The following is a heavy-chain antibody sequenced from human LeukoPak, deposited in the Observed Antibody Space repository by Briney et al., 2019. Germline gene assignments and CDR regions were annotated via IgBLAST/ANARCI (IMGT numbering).Heavy chain of an antibody. CDR2: IYYSGST. Sequence: SETLSLTCTVSGGSISSYYWSWIRQPPGKGLEWIGYIYYSGSTNYNPSLKSRVTISVDTSKNQFSLKLSSVTAADTAVYYCARGRGWFDYWGQGTLVTVSS. V-gene: IGHV4-59*01. CDR1: GGSISSYY. D-gene: IGHD6-19*01. J-gene: IGHJ4*02. CDR3: ARGRGWFDY.